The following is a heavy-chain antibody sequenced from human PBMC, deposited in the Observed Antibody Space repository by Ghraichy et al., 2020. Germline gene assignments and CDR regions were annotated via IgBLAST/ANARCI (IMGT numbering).Heavy chain of an antibody. Sequence: GGSLRLSCAASGFTVSSNYMSWVRQAPGKGLECISIIYSGGSTYYAVSVKSRITISRDNSKNTLYLQLNSLRADDTAVYYCARGGVVNYFEYWGQGTLVTVSS. J-gene: IGHJ4*02. CDR1: GFTVSSNY. CDR3: ARGGVVNYFEY. CDR2: IYSGGST. V-gene: IGHV3-53*01. D-gene: IGHD2-21*01.